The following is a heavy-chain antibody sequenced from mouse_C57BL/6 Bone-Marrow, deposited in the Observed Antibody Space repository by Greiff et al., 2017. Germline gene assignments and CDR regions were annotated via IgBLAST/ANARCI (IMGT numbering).Heavy chain of an antibody. D-gene: IGHD2-2*01. J-gene: IGHJ3*01. CDR3: ASIYYGYHFAY. V-gene: IGHV5-12*01. Sequence: EVKLVESGGGLVQPGGSLKLSCAASGFTFSDYYMYWVRQTPEKRLEWVAYISNGGGSTYYPDTVKGRFTFSRDHAKNTLYLQRGRLKSEDAAMYYCASIYYGYHFAYWGQGTLVTVSA. CDR2: ISNGGGST. CDR1: GFTFSDYY.